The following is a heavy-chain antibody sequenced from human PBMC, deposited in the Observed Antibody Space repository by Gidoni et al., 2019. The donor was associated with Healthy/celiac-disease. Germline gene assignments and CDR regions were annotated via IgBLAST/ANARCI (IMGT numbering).Heavy chain of an antibody. CDR1: GFTFSDYY. CDR3: ARDGSAAAENYYSYGMDV. Sequence: QVQLVESGGGLVKPGGSLRLSWAASGFTFSDYYMSWIRQAPGKGLDWVSDISSSGSTIYYADSVKVRFTISRDNAKNSLYLQMNSLRAEDPAVYYCARDGSAAAENYYSYGMDVWGQGTTVTVSS. D-gene: IGHD6-13*01. CDR2: ISSSGSTI. V-gene: IGHV3-11*01. J-gene: IGHJ6*02.